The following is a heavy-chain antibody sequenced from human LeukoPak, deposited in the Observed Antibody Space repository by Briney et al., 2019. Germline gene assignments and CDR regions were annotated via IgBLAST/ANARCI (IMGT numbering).Heavy chain of an antibody. CDR2: IYSGGST. J-gene: IGHJ5*02. CDR1: GFTVSSNY. CDR3: AKGAYYTAMVSWFDP. D-gene: IGHD5-18*01. V-gene: IGHV3-53*01. Sequence: PGGSLRLSCAASGFTVSSNYMSWVRQAPGKRLEWVSVIYSGGSTYYADSVKGRFTISRDNSKNTLYLQMNSLRAEDTAVYYCAKGAYYTAMVSWFDPWGQGTLVTVSS.